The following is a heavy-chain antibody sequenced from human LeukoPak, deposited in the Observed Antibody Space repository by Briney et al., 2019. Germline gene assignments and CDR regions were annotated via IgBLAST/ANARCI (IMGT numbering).Heavy chain of an antibody. D-gene: IGHD3-22*01. CDR3: ARSLIYYYDSSGYRAFDI. CDR1: GYSFTSYW. Sequence: GESLKISCQGSGYSFTSYWIGWVRQMPGKGLEWMGIIYPGDSGTRYSPSFQGQVTISADKSISTAYLQWSSLKASDTAMYYCARSLIYYYDSSGYRAFDIWGQGTMVTVSS. CDR2: IYPGDSGT. V-gene: IGHV5-51*01. J-gene: IGHJ3*02.